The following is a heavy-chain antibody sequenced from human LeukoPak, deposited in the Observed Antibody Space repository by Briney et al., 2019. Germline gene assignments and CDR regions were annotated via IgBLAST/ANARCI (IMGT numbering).Heavy chain of an antibody. V-gene: IGHV5-10-1*01. CDR2: IDPTDSYT. J-gene: IGHJ4*02. Sequence: PGESLRISCEGSGYIFTSYWISWVRQLPGKGLEWMGRIDPTDSYTNYSPSFQGHVTISADKSISTAYLQWSSLKASDTTMYYCARQQSLTIFGGVWGQGTLVTVSS. D-gene: IGHD3-3*01. CDR1: GYIFTSYW. CDR3: ARQQSLTIFGGV.